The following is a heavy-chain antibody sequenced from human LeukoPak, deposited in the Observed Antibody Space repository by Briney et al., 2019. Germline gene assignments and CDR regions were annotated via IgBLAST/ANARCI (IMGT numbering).Heavy chain of an antibody. D-gene: IGHD3-9*01. V-gene: IGHV3-9*01. CDR1: GFTFDDYA. Sequence: GGSLRLSCAASGFTFDDYAMHWVRQAPGKGLEWVSGISWNSGSIGYADSVKGRFTISRDNAKNSLYLQMNSLRAEDTALYYCAKGKGLTGFGYLDYWGQGTLVTVSS. CDR2: ISWNSGSI. J-gene: IGHJ4*02. CDR3: AKGKGLTGFGYLDY.